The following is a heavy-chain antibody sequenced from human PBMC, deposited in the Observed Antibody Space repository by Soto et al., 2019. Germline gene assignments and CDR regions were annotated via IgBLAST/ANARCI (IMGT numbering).Heavy chain of an antibody. CDR3: ATSPFFCSGGSCFSYGMDV. V-gene: IGHV1-69*08. D-gene: IGHD2-15*01. CDR1: GDTLSRNT. J-gene: IGHJ6*02. Sequence: ASVKVSCKASGDTLSRNTINWVRQAPGQGLEWMGRIIPILGTALYPQKFQGRLTIIADESTGTTFMDLSSLRSEDTAVYYCATSPFFCSGGSCFSYGMDVWGQGTTVTVSS. CDR2: IIPILGTA.